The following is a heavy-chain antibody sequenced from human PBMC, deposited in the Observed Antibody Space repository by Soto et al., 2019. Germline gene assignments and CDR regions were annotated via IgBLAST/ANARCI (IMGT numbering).Heavy chain of an antibody. Sequence: AGGSLRLSGAASGFTFSSYAMSWVRQAPGKGLEWVSAISGSGGSTYYADSVKGRFTISRDNSKNTLYLQMNSLSAEDTAVYYCANPRNQDYYYRMDVWGQGTTVTVSS. V-gene: IGHV3-23*01. CDR3: ANPRNQDYYYRMDV. CDR1: GFTFSSYA. CDR2: ISGSGGST. J-gene: IGHJ6*02.